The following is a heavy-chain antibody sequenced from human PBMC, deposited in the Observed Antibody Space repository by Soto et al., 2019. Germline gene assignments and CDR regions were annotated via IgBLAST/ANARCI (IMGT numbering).Heavy chain of an antibody. CDR1: GFTFSGYA. Sequence: GGSLRLSCAASGFTFSGYAMSWVRQAPGKGLEWVSAISGSGSSTYYGDSVKGRFTISRDNSKNTLYLQMSSLRAEDTAVYYCVKILQYSYGLPHWGQGTLVTVPQ. D-gene: IGHD5-18*01. CDR3: VKILQYSYGLPH. V-gene: IGHV3-23*01. J-gene: IGHJ4*02. CDR2: ISGSGSST.